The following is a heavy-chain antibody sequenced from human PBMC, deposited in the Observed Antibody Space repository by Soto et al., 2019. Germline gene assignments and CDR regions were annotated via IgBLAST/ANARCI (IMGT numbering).Heavy chain of an antibody. CDR3: ARDLLLGEWLSGMDV. D-gene: IGHD3-10*01. V-gene: IGHV3-33*01. Sequence: QVQLVESGGGVVQPGRSLRLSCAASGFTFSSYGMHWVRQAPGKGLEWVAVIWYDGSNKYYADSVKGRFTISRDNSKNTLYLQMNSLRAEDTAVYYCARDLLLGEWLSGMDVWGQGTTVTVSS. CDR1: GFTFSSYG. J-gene: IGHJ6*02. CDR2: IWYDGSNK.